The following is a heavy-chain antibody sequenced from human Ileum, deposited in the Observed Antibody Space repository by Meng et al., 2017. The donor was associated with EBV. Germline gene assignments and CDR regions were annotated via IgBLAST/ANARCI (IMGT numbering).Heavy chain of an antibody. CDR3: ARWDARFDA. Sequence: VQLVGSGGGLIQPGGSLRLSCAASGFTVSSSYMSWVRQAPGKGLELVSVIYSDGRTYYADTVKGRFTISRDSSKSTLFLQMNSLRVEDTAVYYCARWDARFDAWGQGTLVTVSS. D-gene: IGHD1-26*01. V-gene: IGHV3-53*01. CDR2: IYSDGRT. CDR1: GFTVSSSY. J-gene: IGHJ5*02.